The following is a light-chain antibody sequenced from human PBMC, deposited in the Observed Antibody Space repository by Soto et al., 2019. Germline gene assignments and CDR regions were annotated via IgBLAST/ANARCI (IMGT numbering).Light chain of an antibody. V-gene: IGKV3-11*01. J-gene: IGKJ1*01. CDR2: DAS. Sequence: EVVLTQSPVTLSLSPGERATLSCRASQSVTNYIAWYQQRPGQAPRLLIYDASNRATGVPARFSGSGSGTDFTLTISDLEPADFGLYYCQQRLNWPPGFGQGTKVDIK. CDR1: QSVTNY. CDR3: QQRLNWPPG.